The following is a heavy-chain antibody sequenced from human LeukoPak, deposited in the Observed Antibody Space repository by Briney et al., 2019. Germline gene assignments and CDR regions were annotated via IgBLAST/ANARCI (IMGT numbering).Heavy chain of an antibody. D-gene: IGHD2-15*01. J-gene: IGHJ5*02. V-gene: IGHV3-7*01. CDR1: GFTFSSYW. CDR3: ARDGVVVGIGWFDP. CDR2: IKQDGSEK. Sequence: GGSLRLSCAASGFTFSSYWMSWVRQAPGKGLEWVANIKQDGSEKYYVDSVKGRFTISRDNAKNSLYLQMNSLRAEDTAMYYCARDGVVVGIGWFDPWGQGTLVTVSS.